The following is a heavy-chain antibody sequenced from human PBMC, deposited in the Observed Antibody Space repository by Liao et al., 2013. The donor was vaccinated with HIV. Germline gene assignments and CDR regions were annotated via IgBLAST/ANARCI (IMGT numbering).Heavy chain of an antibody. Sequence: QVQLQQWGAGLLKPSETLSLTCAVYGGSFSGYYWSWIRQPPGKGLEWIGEINHSGSTNYNPSLKSRVTISVDTSKKQFSLKLRSVTAADTAVYYCARGGCSDLRSLGTGPRYLGTYG. CDR2: INHSGST. J-gene: IGHJ6*01. D-gene: IGHD3-10*02. CDR1: GGSFSGYY. CDR3: ARGGCSDLRSLGTGPRYLGTYG. V-gene: IGHV4-34*01.